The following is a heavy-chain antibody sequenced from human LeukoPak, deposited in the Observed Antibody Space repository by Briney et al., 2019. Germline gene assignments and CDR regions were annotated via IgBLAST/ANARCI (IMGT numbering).Heavy chain of an antibody. CDR3: ARGARIAAAGGYFQH. J-gene: IGHJ1*01. CDR2: MNANSGNT. Sequence: GASVKVSCKASGYTFTNHDIDWVRQAAGQGLEWMGWMNANSGNTGYAQKFQGRVTMTRNTSISTAYMELSSLRSEDTAVYYCARGARIAAAGGYFQHWGQGTLVAVSS. V-gene: IGHV1-8*02. D-gene: IGHD6-13*01. CDR1: GYTFTNHD.